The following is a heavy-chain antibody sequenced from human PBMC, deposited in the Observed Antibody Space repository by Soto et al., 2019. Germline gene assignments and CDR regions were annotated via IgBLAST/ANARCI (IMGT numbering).Heavy chain of an antibody. Sequence: QVQLVESGGGVVQPGRSLRLSCAASGFTFSSYAMHWVRQAPGKGLEWVAVISYDGSNKYYADSVKGRFTISRDNSKNTRYLQMNSLRAEDTAVYYCASAPPAGTIGGPYYFDYWCQGTLVTVSS. CDR3: ASAPPAGTIGGPYYFDY. V-gene: IGHV3-30-3*01. J-gene: IGHJ4*02. D-gene: IGHD6-13*01. CDR2: ISYDGSNK. CDR1: GFTFSSYA.